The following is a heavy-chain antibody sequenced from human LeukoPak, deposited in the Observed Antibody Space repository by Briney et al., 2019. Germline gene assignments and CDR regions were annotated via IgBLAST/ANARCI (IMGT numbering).Heavy chain of an antibody. CDR3: ARQQSAGAFDY. CDR2: ICYSGST. Sequence: SETLSLTCTVSGGSISSSSYYWGWIRQPPGKGLEWIGSICYSGSTYYNPSLKSRVTISVDTSKNQFSLKLSAVTAADTAVYYCARQQSAGAFDYWGQGTLVTVSS. CDR1: GGSISSSSYY. J-gene: IGHJ4*02. D-gene: IGHD3-10*01. V-gene: IGHV4-39*01.